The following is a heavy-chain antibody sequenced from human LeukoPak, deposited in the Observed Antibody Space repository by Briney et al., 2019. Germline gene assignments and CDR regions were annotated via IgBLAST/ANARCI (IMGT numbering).Heavy chain of an antibody. CDR3: ARDVHGGAFDY. CDR1: GFTFSDYW. D-gene: IGHD4-23*01. Sequence: PGGSLRLSCAASGFTFSDYWMNWVRQAPGKGLEWVANINQDGSVKYYVDSVKGRFTFSRDNAMNSLFLQMNSLRAEDTAVYYCARDVHGGAFDYWGQGTLVTVSS. CDR2: INQDGSVK. V-gene: IGHV3-7*01. J-gene: IGHJ4*02.